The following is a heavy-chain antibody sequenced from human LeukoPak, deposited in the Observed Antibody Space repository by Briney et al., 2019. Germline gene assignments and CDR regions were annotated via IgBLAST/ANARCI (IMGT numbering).Heavy chain of an antibody. J-gene: IGHJ4*02. D-gene: IGHD5-18*01. V-gene: IGHV3-23*01. Sequence: GGSLRLSCAASGFTFSSYAMSWVRQAPGKGLEWVSAIIGSGGSTYYADSVKGRFTISRDNSKNTLYLQMNSLRAEDTAVYYCAKVGTEVKSGYSYGSPDDYWGQGTLVTVSS. CDR2: IIGSGGST. CDR3: AKVGTEVKSGYSYGSPDDY. CDR1: GFTFSSYA.